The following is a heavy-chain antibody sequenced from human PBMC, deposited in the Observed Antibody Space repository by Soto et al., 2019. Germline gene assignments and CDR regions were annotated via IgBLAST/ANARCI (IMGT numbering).Heavy chain of an antibody. Sequence: EVQLVESGGGLIQPGGSLKLSCAASGFTVGNNHMSRVRQAPGKGLEWVSLIYSTGTTKYADSVKGRFTVSRDNAKNTLYLQMNSLRAEDTAVYYCAKDGRGSGSHYNSFGYWGQGTLVTVSS. J-gene: IGHJ4*02. CDR1: GFTVGNNH. V-gene: IGHV3-53*01. CDR3: AKDGRGSGSHYNSFGY. D-gene: IGHD3-10*01. CDR2: IYSTGTT.